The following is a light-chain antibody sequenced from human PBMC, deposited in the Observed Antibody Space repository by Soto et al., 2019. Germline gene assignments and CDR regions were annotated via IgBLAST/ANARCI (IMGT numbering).Light chain of an antibody. CDR1: QNIFTY. Sequence: DIQVTQSPSSLSASVGDRVTITCRASQNIFTYLNWYQQRPGQAPNLLIYATSNLQSGVPSRLSGSGSGTDFTLTISSLQLEDFATYYSKTSYSSPTLGSGTRVDI. V-gene: IGKV1-39*01. J-gene: IGKJ2*01. CDR3: KTSYSSPT. CDR2: ATS.